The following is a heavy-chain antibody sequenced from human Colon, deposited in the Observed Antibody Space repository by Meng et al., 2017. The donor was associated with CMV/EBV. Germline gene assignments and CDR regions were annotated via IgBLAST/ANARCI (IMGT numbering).Heavy chain of an antibody. Sequence: GESLMISCVVSGVTFSYSVMSWVRQAPGKGLEWVAAISSRGDKRDYADSMKGHFTISRDNFRNTVILQMSSMKVEDTAVYYCARGQFLHYFDDWGRGTLVTVSS. V-gene: IGHV3-23*01. CDR3: ARGQFLHYFDD. J-gene: IGHJ4*02. D-gene: IGHD2/OR15-2a*01. CDR1: GVTFSYSV. CDR2: ISSRGDKR.